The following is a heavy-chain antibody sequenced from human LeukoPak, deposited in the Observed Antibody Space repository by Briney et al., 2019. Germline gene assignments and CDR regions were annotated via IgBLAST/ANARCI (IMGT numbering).Heavy chain of an antibody. CDR1: GGSFSGYY. Sequence: PSETLSLTCAVYGGSFSGYYWSWIRQPPGKGLEWIGEINHSGSTNYDPTLQSRVTISVDTSINQFSLKLSGVCAAGTPVYYCVRESYLLRFLEWPRRAFDIWGQGTMVTVSS. CDR2: INHSGST. CDR3: VRESYLLRFLEWPRRAFDI. J-gene: IGHJ3*02. V-gene: IGHV4-34*01. D-gene: IGHD3-3*01.